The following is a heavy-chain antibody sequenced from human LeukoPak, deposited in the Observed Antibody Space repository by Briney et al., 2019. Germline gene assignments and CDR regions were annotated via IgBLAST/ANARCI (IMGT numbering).Heavy chain of an antibody. D-gene: IGHD2-2*01. V-gene: IGHV3-23*01. J-gene: IGHJ6*02. CDR3: AKDREIGYCSSTSCYYYYYGMDV. Sequence: GGSLRLSCTASGFTFGDHAVSWVRQAPGKGLEWVSAISGSGGSTYYADSVKGRFTISRDNSKNTLYLQMNSLRAEDTAVYYCAKDREIGYCSSTSCYYYYYGMDVWGQGTTVTVSS. CDR1: GFTFGDHA. CDR2: ISGSGGST.